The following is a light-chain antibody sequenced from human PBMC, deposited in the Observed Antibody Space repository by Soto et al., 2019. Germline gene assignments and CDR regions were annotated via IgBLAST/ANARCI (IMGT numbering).Light chain of an antibody. V-gene: IGLV2-23*01. Sequence: QSALTRPASVSGSPGQSITISCTGTSSDVGSYNLVSWYQQHPGKAPKLVIYEGSKRPSGISNRFSGSKSGNTASLTISGLQAEDEADYYCCSYAGSSTYVFGTGTKLTVL. J-gene: IGLJ1*01. CDR2: EGS. CDR1: SSDVGSYNL. CDR3: CSYAGSSTYV.